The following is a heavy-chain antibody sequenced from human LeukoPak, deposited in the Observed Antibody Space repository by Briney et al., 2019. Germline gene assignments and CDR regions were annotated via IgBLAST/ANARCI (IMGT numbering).Heavy chain of an antibody. D-gene: IGHD5-18*01. V-gene: IGHV1-69*02. CDR3: ARYSYGHDAFDI. J-gene: IGHJ3*02. Sequence: ASVKVSCKASGGTFSSYSISWVRQAPGQGLEWMGRIIPIVGIANYAQKFQGTVTITADKSTSTAYMELSSLRSEDTAFYYCARYSYGHDAFDIWGQGTMVTVSS. CDR2: IIPIVGIA. CDR1: GGTFSSYS.